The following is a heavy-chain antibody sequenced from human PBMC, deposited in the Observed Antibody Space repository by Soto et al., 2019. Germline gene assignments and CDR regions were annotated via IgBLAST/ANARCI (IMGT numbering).Heavy chain of an antibody. CDR1: GFTFSSYA. V-gene: IGHV3-23*01. D-gene: IGHD6-13*01. Sequence: EVQLLESGGGLVQPGGSLRLSCAASGFTFSSYAMSWVRQAPGKGLEWVSGISGSGTYTYYADSVKGRFTISRDNSKNTMYLQMNSLRAEDTAVYYCANTSIVAAGIRFDPWGQGTLVTVSS. CDR3: ANTSIVAAGIRFDP. J-gene: IGHJ5*02. CDR2: ISGSGTYT.